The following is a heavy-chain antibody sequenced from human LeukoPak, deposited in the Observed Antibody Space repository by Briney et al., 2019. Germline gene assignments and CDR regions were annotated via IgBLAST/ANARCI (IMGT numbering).Heavy chain of an antibody. Sequence: ASVKVSCKASGYAFTGYYMHWVRQAPGQGLEWMGWINPDNGGTNYAQKFQGRVTMTRDMSISTAYMELSRLRSDDTAVYYCARDPSNSGYDYLYYFDYWGQGTLVTVSS. J-gene: IGHJ4*02. V-gene: IGHV1-2*02. D-gene: IGHD5-12*01. CDR3: ARDPSNSGYDYLYYFDY. CDR2: INPDNGGT. CDR1: GYAFTGYY.